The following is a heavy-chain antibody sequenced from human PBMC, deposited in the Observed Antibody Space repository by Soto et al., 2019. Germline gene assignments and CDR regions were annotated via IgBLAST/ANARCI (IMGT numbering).Heavy chain of an antibody. CDR3: AREIGRTVTTAYWFDP. J-gene: IGHJ5*02. Sequence: TLSLTCTVSGGSISSYYWSWIRQPPGKGLEWIGYIYYSGSTNYNPSLKSRVTISVDTSKNQFSLKLSSVTAADTAVYYCAREIGRTVTTAYWFDPWGQGTLVTVSS. D-gene: IGHD4-17*01. CDR1: GGSISSYY. CDR2: IYYSGST. V-gene: IGHV4-59*01.